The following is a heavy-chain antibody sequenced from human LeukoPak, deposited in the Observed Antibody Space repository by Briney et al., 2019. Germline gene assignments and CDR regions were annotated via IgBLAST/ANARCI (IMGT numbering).Heavy chain of an antibody. CDR1: GYIFITYG. Sequence: SVKVSCKTSGYIFITYGISWVRQAPGQGLEWMGGIIPLFGSADYAQKFQGRVTFTADESTSTAYMELSSLRPEDTAVYYCARDLVGSAISYSSGAWDYWGQGTLVTVSS. CDR3: ARDLVGSAISYSSGAWDY. D-gene: IGHD3-10*01. CDR2: IIPLFGSA. J-gene: IGHJ4*02. V-gene: IGHV1-69*13.